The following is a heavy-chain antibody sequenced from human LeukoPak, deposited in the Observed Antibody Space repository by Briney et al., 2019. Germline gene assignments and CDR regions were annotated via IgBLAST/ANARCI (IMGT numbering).Heavy chain of an antibody. V-gene: IGHV1-2*02. CDR3: ARANFLYCSSTTCLFDY. Sequence: GASVKVSCKASGYTFTDYYMHWVRQAPGQGFEWMGWINPNSGDTNYAQKFQGRVTMTRDTSISTAHMELSRLRSDDTAVCYCARANFLYCSSTTCLFDYWGQGTLVIVSS. D-gene: IGHD2-2*01. CDR2: INPNSGDT. CDR1: GYTFTDYY. J-gene: IGHJ4*02.